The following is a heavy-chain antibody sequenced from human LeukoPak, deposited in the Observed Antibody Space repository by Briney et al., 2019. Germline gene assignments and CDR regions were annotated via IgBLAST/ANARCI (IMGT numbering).Heavy chain of an antibody. CDR3: AKDMGTLAAAHYGMDV. CDR1: GFTFDDYA. CDR2: ISWNSGSI. V-gene: IGHV3-9*01. D-gene: IGHD6-13*01. Sequence: GGSPRLSCAASGFTFDDYAMHWVRQAPGKGLEWVSGISWNSGSIGYADSVKGRFTISRDNAKNSLYLQMNSLRAEDTALYYCAKDMGTLAAAHYGMDVWGQGTTVTVSS. J-gene: IGHJ6*02.